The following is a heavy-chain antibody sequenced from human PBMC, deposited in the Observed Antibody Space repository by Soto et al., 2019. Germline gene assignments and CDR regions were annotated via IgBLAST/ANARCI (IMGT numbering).Heavy chain of an antibody. CDR2: FNPSGGST. D-gene: IGHD6-19*01. J-gene: IGHJ3*02. CDR3: AKSGGGKTGRLTAVAGTSDAFDI. CDR1: GYTFTSYY. Sequence: ASVKVSCKASGYTFTSYYMHWVRQAPGQGLEWMGIFNPSGGSTSYAEKVQGRVTMTRDKSTNTLYMELNSLRAEDTAVYYCAKSGGGKTGRLTAVAGTSDAFDIWGQGTMVTVSS. V-gene: IGHV1-46*01.